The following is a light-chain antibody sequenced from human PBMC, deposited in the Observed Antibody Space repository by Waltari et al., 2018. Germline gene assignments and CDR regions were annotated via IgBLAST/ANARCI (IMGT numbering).Light chain of an antibody. CDR3: STWDSSLSGWV. J-gene: IGLJ3*02. Sequence: QAGLTQPPSVSKALRQTATLTCTGTSNTVGTLGAAWLQQHQGHPPKLVSYRNTARPSGISERFSASRSGNTASLTIAGLEAEDEADYYCSTWDSSLSGWVFGGGTKLTVL. CDR2: RNT. V-gene: IGLV10-54*04. CDR1: SNTVGTLG.